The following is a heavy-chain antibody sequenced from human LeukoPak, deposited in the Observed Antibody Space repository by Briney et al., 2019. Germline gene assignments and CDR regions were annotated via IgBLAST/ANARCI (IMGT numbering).Heavy chain of an antibody. J-gene: IGHJ4*02. D-gene: IGHD1-7*01. CDR3: AKGKPVELRY. V-gene: IGHV3-30*02. Sequence: TGGSLRLSCAASGFTFSSYGMHWVRQAPGKGLEWVAFIRYDGSNKYYADSVKGRFTVSRDNSKNTLYLQMNSLRAEDTAVYYCAKGKPVELRYWGQGTLVTVSS. CDR2: IRYDGSNK. CDR1: GFTFSSYG.